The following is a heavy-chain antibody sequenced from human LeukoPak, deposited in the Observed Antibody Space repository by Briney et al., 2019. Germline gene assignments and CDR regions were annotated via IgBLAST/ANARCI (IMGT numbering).Heavy chain of an antibody. CDR1: GFTFTSSA. CDR2: IVVGSGNT. D-gene: IGHD3-10*01. J-gene: IGHJ6*03. V-gene: IGHV1-58*01. CDR3: AAPRGYYGSGSNYYYYMDV. Sequence: SVKLSCKSSGFTFTSSAVQWVRQARGQRLEWIGWIVVGSGNTNYAQKFQERVTITRDMSTSTAYMELSSLRSEDTAVYYCAAPRGYYGSGSNYYYYMDVWGKGTTVTVSS.